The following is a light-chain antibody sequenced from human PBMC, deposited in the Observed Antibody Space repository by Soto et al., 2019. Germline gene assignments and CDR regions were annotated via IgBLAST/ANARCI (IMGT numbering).Light chain of an antibody. Sequence: QSALTQPASASGSPGQWITISCSGSSSDIGDYKYISWYKQQPAKAPQLMYYDDSHPPSGVYNRSSGSKSGNTASLTSSGLQADEEDDYCCRSYTSMNFGIFGGGTKLTVL. J-gene: IGLJ2*01. CDR2: DDS. V-gene: IGLV2-14*01. CDR3: RSYTSMNFGI. CDR1: SSDIGDYKY.